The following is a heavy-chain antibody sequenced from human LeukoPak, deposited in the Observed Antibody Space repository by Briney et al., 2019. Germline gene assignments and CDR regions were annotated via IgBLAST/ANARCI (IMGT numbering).Heavy chain of an antibody. D-gene: IGHD5-18*01. J-gene: IGHJ3*02. CDR3: AKDQVDTATRDAFDI. V-gene: IGHV3-23*01. CDR2: ISGSGGST. Sequence: GGSLRLSCAASGFPFSGYSINWVRQAPGKGLEWVSAISGSGGSTYYADSVKGRFTISRDNSKNTLYLQMNSLRAEDTAVYYCAKDQVDTATRDAFDIWGQGTMVTVSS. CDR1: GFPFSGYS.